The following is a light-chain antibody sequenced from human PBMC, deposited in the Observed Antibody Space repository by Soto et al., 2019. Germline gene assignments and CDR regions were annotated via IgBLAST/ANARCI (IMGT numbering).Light chain of an antibody. CDR2: GAS. CDR1: QSVSSTY. CDR3: QQYASSPYT. V-gene: IGKV3-20*01. J-gene: IGKJ2*01. Sequence: IVLTQSPGTLSLSPGERATLSCRASQSVSSTYLAWFQQNPGQAPRLLIYGASSRATGIPDRFSGSGSGTDFTLTISRLEPEDFAVYYCQQYASSPYTFGQGTKLEIK.